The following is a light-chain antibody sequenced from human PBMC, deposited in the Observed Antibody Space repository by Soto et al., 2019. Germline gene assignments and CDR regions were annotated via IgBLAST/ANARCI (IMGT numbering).Light chain of an antibody. CDR1: SSNIGSNY. J-gene: IGLJ1*01. V-gene: IGLV1-47*01. Sequence: QSVLTQPPSASGTPGQRVTISCSGRSSNIGSNYVYWYQQLPVTAPKLLIYRNNQRPSGVPDRFSGSKSGTSASLAISGLRSEDDADYYCASWDDSPSGPGYVFGTWPKVTV. CDR2: RNN. CDR3: ASWDDSPSGPGYV.